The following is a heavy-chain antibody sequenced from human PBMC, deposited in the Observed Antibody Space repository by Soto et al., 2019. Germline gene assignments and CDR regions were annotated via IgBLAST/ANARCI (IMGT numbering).Heavy chain of an antibody. D-gene: IGHD5-12*01. CDR3: ARHRYSGYDFDY. Sequence: SETLSLTCAVYGGSFSGYYWSWIRRPPGKGLEWIGEINHSGSTNYNPSLKSRVTISVDTSKNQFSLKLSSVTAADTAVYYCARHRYSGYDFDYWGQGTLVTVSS. CDR1: GGSFSGYY. V-gene: IGHV4-34*01. CDR2: INHSGST. J-gene: IGHJ4*02.